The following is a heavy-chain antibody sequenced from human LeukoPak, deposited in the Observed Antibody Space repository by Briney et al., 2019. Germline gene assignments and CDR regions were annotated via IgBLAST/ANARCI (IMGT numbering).Heavy chain of an antibody. CDR1: GITFSSYA. V-gene: IGHV3-23*01. Sequence: GGSLRLSCAASGITFSSYAITWVRQAPGKGLEWVSTISSTGGTTYHADSVKGRFTISRDNYQNTLFLQMNSLRAEDTAVYYCVRERDRGIDVADDFDYWGQGTLVTVSS. CDR3: VRERDRGIDVADDFDY. CDR2: ISSTGGTT. J-gene: IGHJ4*02. D-gene: IGHD6-19*01.